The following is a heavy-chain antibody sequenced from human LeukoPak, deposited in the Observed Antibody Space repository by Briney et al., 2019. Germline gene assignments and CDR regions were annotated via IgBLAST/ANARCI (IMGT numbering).Heavy chain of an antibody. V-gene: IGHV4-34*01. D-gene: IGHD3/OR15-3a*01. J-gene: IGHJ4*02. CDR2: INHSGST. CDR1: GGSFSGYY. CDR3: ARFSGYYTGNYFDY. Sequence: SETLSLTCAVYGGSFSGYYWSWIRQPPGKGLEWIGEINHSGSTNYNPSLKSRVTISVDTSKNQFSLKLSSVTAADTAVYYCARFSGYYTGNYFDYWGQGTLVTVSS.